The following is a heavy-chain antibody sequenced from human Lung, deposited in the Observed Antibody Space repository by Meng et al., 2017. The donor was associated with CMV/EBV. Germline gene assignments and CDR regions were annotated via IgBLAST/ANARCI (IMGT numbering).Heavy chain of an antibody. J-gene: IGHJ5*02. Sequence: ASXXVSXKASGYTFTNYGISWVRQAPGQGLEWMGWISGYNDNTDYTQKFQGRVTMTTDKSTSTAYMELRSLRSDDTAVYYCARSHYYDFWRDYFSVLLDPWXQGPLVTVSS. CDR2: ISGYNDNT. CDR3: ARSHYYDFWRDYFSVLLDP. V-gene: IGHV1-18*01. CDR1: GYTFTNYG. D-gene: IGHD3-3*01.